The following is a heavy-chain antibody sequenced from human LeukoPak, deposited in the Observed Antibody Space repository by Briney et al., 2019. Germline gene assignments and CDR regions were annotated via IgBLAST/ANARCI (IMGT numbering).Heavy chain of an antibody. CDR2: IYYSGST. Sequence: SETLSLTCTVSGGPISSNHWSWIRQPPGEGLEWIGYIYYSGSTIYNPSLKSRVTISEDTSKNQFSLKLSSVTAADTAVYYCARRAYSSGYYYFDYWGQGSLVTVSS. CDR1: GGPISSNH. CDR3: ARRAYSSGYYYFDY. J-gene: IGHJ4*02. V-gene: IGHV4-59*01. D-gene: IGHD3-22*01.